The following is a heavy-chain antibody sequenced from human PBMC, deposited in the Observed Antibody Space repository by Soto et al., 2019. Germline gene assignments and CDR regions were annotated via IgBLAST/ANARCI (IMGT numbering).Heavy chain of an antibody. CDR3: AKDAPGSGWLSDY. Sequence: GGSLRLSCAASGFTFSNYAMSWVRQSAGKGLEWVSTISGHDAGTSYADSVKGRFTISRDNSKNTLYLQMNSLRVEDTAVYYCAKDAPGSGWLSDYWGQGARVTVSS. V-gene: IGHV3-23*01. CDR2: ISGHDAGT. CDR1: GFTFSNYA. D-gene: IGHD3-22*01. J-gene: IGHJ4*02.